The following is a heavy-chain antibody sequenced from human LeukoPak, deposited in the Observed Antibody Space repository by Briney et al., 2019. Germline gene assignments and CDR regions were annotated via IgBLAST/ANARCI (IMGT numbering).Heavy chain of an antibody. CDR3: ARAVGAVYWYFDP. D-gene: IGHD1-26*01. Sequence: SETLSLTCAISGVSFGSNNYYWTWIRQSPGRGLEWIGYLSHSGSTNYNPSLKSRAAISVDTSKNQLSLKLSSVTAADTARYYCARAVGAVYWYFDPWGRGTLVTVSS. CDR1: GVSFGSNNYY. CDR2: LSHSGST. J-gene: IGHJ2*01. V-gene: IGHV4-61*01.